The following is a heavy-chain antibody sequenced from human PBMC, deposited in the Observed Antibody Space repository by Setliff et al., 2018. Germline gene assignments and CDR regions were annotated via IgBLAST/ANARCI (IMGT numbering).Heavy chain of an antibody. D-gene: IGHD5-18*01. J-gene: IGHJ6*03. CDR1: GGTFSNYG. CDR2: TIPLFGTT. CDR3: AREGVDTRSSTDYRYYMGV. V-gene: IGHV1-69*05. Sequence: WASVKVSCKASGGTFSNYGVSWVRQAPGQGLEWMGGTIPLFGTTDYAQKFHGRVTIITDESTSTAYMELSSLTSDDTAVYYCAREGVDTRSSTDYRYYMGVWGQGTTVTVSS.